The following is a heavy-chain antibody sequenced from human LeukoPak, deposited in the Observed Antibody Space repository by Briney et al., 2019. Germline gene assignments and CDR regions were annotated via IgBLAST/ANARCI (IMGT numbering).Heavy chain of an antibody. V-gene: IGHV3-23*01. J-gene: IGHJ3*01. D-gene: IGHD3-3*01. CDR1: GGTFSSHA. CDR3: ARGSTYDFWSGDALDV. Sequence: SCKASGGTFSSHAMTWVRQAPGKGLEWVSSINGSAEKTYYADSVKGRFTISRDSSQKILNLQMNNLRVEDTAIYYCARGSTYDFWSGDALDVWGQGTMVTVAS. CDR2: INGSAEKT.